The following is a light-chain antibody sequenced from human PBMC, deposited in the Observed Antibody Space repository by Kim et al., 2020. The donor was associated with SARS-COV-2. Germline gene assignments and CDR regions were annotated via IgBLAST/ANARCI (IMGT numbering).Light chain of an antibody. CDR3: QKYNGWT. Sequence: LSASVGDRVTITCRASQGISNYLAWYQQKPGKVPKLLIYAASTLQSGVPSRFSGSGSGTDFTLTISSLQPEDVATYYCQKYNGWTFGQGTKVDIK. V-gene: IGKV1-27*01. J-gene: IGKJ1*01. CDR2: AAS. CDR1: QGISNY.